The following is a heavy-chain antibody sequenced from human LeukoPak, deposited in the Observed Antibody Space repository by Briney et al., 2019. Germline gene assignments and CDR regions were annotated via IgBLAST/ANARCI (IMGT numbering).Heavy chain of an antibody. D-gene: IGHD2-8*02. J-gene: IGHJ4*02. CDR3: ARVLFDGSLHRGSEFDY. CDR2: INPNSGGT. CDR1: GYTFTGYY. V-gene: IGHV1-2*06. Sequence: ASVKVSCKASGYTFTGYYMHWVRQAPGQGLEWMGRINPNSGGTNYAQKFQGRVTMTRDTSISTAYMELSRLRSDDTAVYYCARVLFDGSLHRGSEFDYWGQGTLVTVSS.